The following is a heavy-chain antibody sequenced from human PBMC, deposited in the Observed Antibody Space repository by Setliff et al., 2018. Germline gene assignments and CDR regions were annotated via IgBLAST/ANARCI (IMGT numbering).Heavy chain of an antibody. D-gene: IGHD2-2*01. CDR2: ITHSGWDT. V-gene: IGHV3-23*01. CDR1: GFTFWSYA. CDR3: VKGSSDSRPYYFDY. Sequence: PGGSLRLSCAAPGFTFWSYAMSWVRQAPGKGLEWISAITHSGWDTYHADSVKGRFTISRANSQNTLFLQMNSLRVEDTAVYFCVKGSSDSRPYYFDYWGQGMLVTVSS. J-gene: IGHJ4*02.